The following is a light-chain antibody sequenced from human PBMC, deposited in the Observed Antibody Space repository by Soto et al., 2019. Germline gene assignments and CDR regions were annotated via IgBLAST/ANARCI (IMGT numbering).Light chain of an antibody. Sequence: QSVLTQARSVSVSPGQSVTISCTGTSSDVGGYNYVSWYQQHPGKAPKLMIYDVSKRPSGVPDRFSGSKSGNTASLPISGPEAEDEADYSCTSTAGTSPGVFAPG. CDR2: DVS. CDR3: TSTAGTSPGV. J-gene: IGLJ1*01. V-gene: IGLV2-11*01. CDR1: SSDVGGYNY.